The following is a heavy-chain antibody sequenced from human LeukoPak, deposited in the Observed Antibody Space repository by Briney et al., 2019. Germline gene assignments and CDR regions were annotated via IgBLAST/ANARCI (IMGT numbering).Heavy chain of an antibody. V-gene: IGHV3-23*01. CDR2: ISGSGGST. Sequence: PGGSLRLSCAASGFTFSSYAMSWVRQAPGKGLEWVSAISGSGGSTYYADSVKGRFTISRDNSKNTLYLQMNSLRAEDTAVYYCARERRYFDWLLLSPLRVAFDIWGQGTMVTVSS. CDR1: GFTFSSYA. J-gene: IGHJ3*02. CDR3: ARERRYFDWLLLSPLRVAFDI. D-gene: IGHD3-9*01.